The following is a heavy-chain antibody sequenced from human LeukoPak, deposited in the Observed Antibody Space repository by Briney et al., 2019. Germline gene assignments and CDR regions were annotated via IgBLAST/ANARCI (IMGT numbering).Heavy chain of an antibody. V-gene: IGHV3-23*01. CDR2: IVGRSGNT. D-gene: IGHD3-10*01. CDR3: AKDKIVGDGRWDFDH. J-gene: IGHJ4*02. Sequence: GVALRLSCEGSGFTFTSYAMTWVRQAPGKGLEWVSGIVGRSGNTYYADSVKGRFTISRDTSKSTLYLQMNSLRAEDTAQYYCAKDKIVGDGRWDFDHWGQGTLVTVSS. CDR1: GFTFTSYA.